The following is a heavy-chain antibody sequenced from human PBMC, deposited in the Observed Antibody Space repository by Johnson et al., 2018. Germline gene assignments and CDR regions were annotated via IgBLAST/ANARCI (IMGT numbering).Heavy chain of an antibody. V-gene: IGHV3-15*01. CDR2: IKSKTDGGTT. D-gene: IGHD3-22*01. CDR3: TTDITRIVGVNQHTEALDI. Sequence: VQLVQSGGGLVQPGGSLRLSCAASGFTFSSYAMSWVRQAPGKGLEWVGRIKSKTDGGTTDYAAPVKGRFTISRDDSKNTLYLQMNSLKTEDTAVYFCTTDITRIVGVNQHTEALDIWGQGTMVTVSS. CDR1: GFTFSSYA. J-gene: IGHJ3*02.